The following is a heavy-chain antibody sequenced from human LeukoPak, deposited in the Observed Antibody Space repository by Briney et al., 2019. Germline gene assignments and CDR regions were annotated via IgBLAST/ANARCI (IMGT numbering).Heavy chain of an antibody. Sequence: SETLSLTCAVYGGSFSGYYWSWIRQPPGKGLEWIGEINHSGSTNYNPSLKSRVTISVDTSKNQFSLKLSSVTAADTAVYYCARGNCSSTSCYISFDYWGRGTLVTVSS. J-gene: IGHJ4*02. CDR3: ARGNCSSTSCYISFDY. CDR2: INHSGST. CDR1: GGSFSGYY. D-gene: IGHD2-2*02. V-gene: IGHV4-34*01.